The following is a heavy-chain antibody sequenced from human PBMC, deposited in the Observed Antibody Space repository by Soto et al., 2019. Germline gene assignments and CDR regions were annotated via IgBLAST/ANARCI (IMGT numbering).Heavy chain of an antibody. CDR1: GFTFGDYA. D-gene: IGHD6-13*01. Sequence: GGSLRLSCTASGFTFGDYAMSWFRQAPGKGLEWVGFIRSKAYGGTTEYAASVKGRFTISRDDSKSIAYLQMNSLKTEDTAVYYRTRDGRSSSWYAPSPYWGQGTLVTVSS. V-gene: IGHV3-49*03. J-gene: IGHJ4*02. CDR2: IRSKAYGGTT. CDR3: TRDGRSSSWYAPSPY.